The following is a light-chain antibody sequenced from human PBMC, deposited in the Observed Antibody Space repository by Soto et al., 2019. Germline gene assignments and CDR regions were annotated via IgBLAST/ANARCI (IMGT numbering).Light chain of an antibody. CDR3: QLRSTWPLT. CDR2: DAS. Sequence: EIVLTQSPATLPLSPGERATLSCRASQSISSHLAWYQQKPGQTPRLLMYDASNRATAVPARFSGSGSGTDLTLTISSLEPEDLAVYYCQLRSTWPLTCGGGTKVEIK. V-gene: IGKV3-11*01. CDR1: QSISSH. J-gene: IGKJ4*01.